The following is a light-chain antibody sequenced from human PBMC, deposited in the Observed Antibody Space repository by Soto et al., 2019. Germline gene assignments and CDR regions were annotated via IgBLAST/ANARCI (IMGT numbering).Light chain of an antibody. V-gene: IGKV1-5*03. J-gene: IGKJ4*01. Sequence: DIQMTQSPSTLSASVGDRVTITCRASQSISSWLAWYQQKPGKAPKLLIYKASSLESGIPSRFSGSGSGTEFTLTISSLQPDDFATYYCQHYNGYPSFGGGTKVEIK. CDR1: QSISSW. CDR3: QHYNGYPS. CDR2: KAS.